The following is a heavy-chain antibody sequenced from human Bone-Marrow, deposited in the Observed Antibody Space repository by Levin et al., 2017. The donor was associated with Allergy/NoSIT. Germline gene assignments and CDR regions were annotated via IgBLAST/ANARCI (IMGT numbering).Heavy chain of an antibody. CDR3: AKGQGFQIALTRYSYYYMDV. CDR2: TSPDGADE. V-gene: IGHV3-30*18. J-gene: IGHJ6*03. CDR1: GFTFSNYG. D-gene: IGHD3-9*01. Sequence: AGGSLRLSCAVSGFTFSNYGMHWVRQAPGKGLEWVAATSPDGADENYAESVKGRFTTSRNNFKKTLYLEMNSLRSEDTAVYYCAKGQGFQIALTRYSYYYMDVWGKGTTVTVSS.